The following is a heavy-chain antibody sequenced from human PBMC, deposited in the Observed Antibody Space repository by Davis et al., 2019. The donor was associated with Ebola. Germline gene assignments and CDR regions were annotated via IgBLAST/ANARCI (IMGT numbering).Heavy chain of an antibody. Sequence: ASVKVSCKTSGYTFSNYFVHWVRQGPGQGLEWMGLIHPSDGRTNYAQKFRGRVTMTRDTATGTVDMELRSLTSDDTAVYYCAREHEAFDVWGQGTMVTVSS. CDR3: AREHEAFDV. CDR1: GYTFSNYF. V-gene: IGHV1-46*01. CDR2: IHPSDGRT. J-gene: IGHJ3*01.